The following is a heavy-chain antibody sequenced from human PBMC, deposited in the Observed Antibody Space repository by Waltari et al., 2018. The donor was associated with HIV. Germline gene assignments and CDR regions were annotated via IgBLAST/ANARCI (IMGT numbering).Heavy chain of an antibody. V-gene: IGHV4-59*01. J-gene: IGHJ3*01. CDR2: IYYSGSV. CDR1: GGAISPYY. Sequence: QVQLQESGPRLVKSSETLSLTCRVTGGAISPYYWSWIRQSPGRGLEWIGYIYYSGSVDYNPSLKSRVTMSVDMSRNQFSLNLTSVTAADTATYYCARTINWADSFDLWGQGTKVIVSS. D-gene: IGHD7-27*01. CDR3: ARTINWADSFDL.